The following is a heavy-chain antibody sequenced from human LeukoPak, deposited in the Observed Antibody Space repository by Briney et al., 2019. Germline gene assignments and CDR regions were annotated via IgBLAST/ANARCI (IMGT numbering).Heavy chain of an antibody. Sequence: GGSLRLSCAASGFTFDDYAIYWVRQGPGKGLEWVSLISGDGGSIYYAGSVKGRFTISRDNSKNSLYLQMNSLRTEDTALYYCAKEDYSSSWYALDYWGRGTLVTVSS. CDR2: ISGDGGSI. CDR1: GFTFDDYA. D-gene: IGHD6-13*01. CDR3: AKEDYSSSWYALDY. J-gene: IGHJ4*02. V-gene: IGHV3-43*02.